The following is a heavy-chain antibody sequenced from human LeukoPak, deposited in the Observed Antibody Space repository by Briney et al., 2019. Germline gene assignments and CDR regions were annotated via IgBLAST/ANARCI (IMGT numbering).Heavy chain of an antibody. CDR2: ISTYNGNT. D-gene: IGHD2-2*01. Sequence: ASVTVSCKASGYTFTSYGISWVRQATGQGLEWVGWISTYNGNTHYAQKLQGRVTMTTDTSTSTAYMELRSLRPDDAAVYYCARVYEAYCDSTRCYISVDYGMDVWGKGATVTVSS. CDR3: ARVYEAYCDSTRCYISVDYGMDV. CDR1: GYTFTSYG. V-gene: IGHV1-18*04. J-gene: IGHJ6*04.